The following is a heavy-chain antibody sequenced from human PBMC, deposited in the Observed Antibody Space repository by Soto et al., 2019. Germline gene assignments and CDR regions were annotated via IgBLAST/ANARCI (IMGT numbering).Heavy chain of an antibody. D-gene: IGHD6-19*01. CDR2: TSGSGSTT. J-gene: IGHJ4*02. Sequence: PXXSLRLSCATSGFTFSSYTMGWVLQAPGKGLEWVSGTSGSGSTTYYADSVKGRFTISRDNSKNTLYLQMNSLRAEDTAVYYCAKDRKSGSGWYWDYWGQGTLVTVSS. CDR3: AKDRKSGSGWYWDY. CDR1: GFTFSSYT. V-gene: IGHV3-23*01.